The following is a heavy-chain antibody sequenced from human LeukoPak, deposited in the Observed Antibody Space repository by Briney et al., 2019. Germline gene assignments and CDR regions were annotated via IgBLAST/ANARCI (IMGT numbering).Heavy chain of an antibody. CDR1: GYTFTGYY. V-gene: IGHV1-2*02. Sequence: ASVKVSCKASGYTFTGYYMHWVRQAPGQGLEWMGWINPNSGGTNYAQKFQGRVTMTRDTSISTAYMELSRLRSDDTAVYYCARDGYSYGYTAASPGGPGFDPWGQGTLVTVSS. D-gene: IGHD5-18*01. CDR3: ARDGYSYGYTAASPGGPGFDP. CDR2: INPNSGGT. J-gene: IGHJ5*02.